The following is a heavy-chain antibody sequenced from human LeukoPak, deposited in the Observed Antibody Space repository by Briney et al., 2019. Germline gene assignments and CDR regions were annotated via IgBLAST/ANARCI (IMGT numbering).Heavy chain of an antibody. CDR3: AGSSSGWYQKTNDAFDI. D-gene: IGHD6-19*01. Sequence: GASVKVSCKASGYTFTSYAMNWVRQAPGQGLEWMGWINTNTGNPTYAQGFTGRFVFSLDTSVSTAYLQISSLKAEDTAVYYCAGSSSGWYQKTNDAFDIWGQGTMVTVSS. CDR1: GYTFTSYA. CDR2: INTNTGNP. V-gene: IGHV7-4-1*02. J-gene: IGHJ3*02.